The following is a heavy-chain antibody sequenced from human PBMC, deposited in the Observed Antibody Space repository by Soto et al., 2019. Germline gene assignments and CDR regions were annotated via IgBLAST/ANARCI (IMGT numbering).Heavy chain of an antibody. CDR2: INWNGGST. Sequence: GGSLRLSCAASGFTFDDYGMSWVRQAPGKGLEWVSGINWNGGSTGYADSVKGRFTISRDNAKNSLYLQMNSLRAEDTALYHCARGLINCTNGVCYRLFDYWGQGTLVTVSS. J-gene: IGHJ4*02. D-gene: IGHD2-8*01. V-gene: IGHV3-20*01. CDR1: GFTFDDYG. CDR3: ARGLINCTNGVCYRLFDY.